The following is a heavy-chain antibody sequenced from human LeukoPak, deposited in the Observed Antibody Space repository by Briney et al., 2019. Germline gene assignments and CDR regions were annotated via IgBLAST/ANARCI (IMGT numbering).Heavy chain of an antibody. CDR1: GFTFSSYW. CDR2: IKQDGSEK. Sequence: GGSLRLSCAASGFTFSSYWMSWVRQAPGKGLEWVANIKQDGSEKYYVDSVKGRFTISRDNAKNSLYLQMNSLRAEDTSVYYCARVAVAVYFDYWGQGTLVTVSS. D-gene: IGHD6-19*01. J-gene: IGHJ4*02. V-gene: IGHV3-7*01. CDR3: ARVAVAVYFDY.